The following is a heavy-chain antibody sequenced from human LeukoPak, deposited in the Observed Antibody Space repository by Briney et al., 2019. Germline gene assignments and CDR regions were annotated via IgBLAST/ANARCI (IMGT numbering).Heavy chain of an antibody. CDR2: MYYSGST. D-gene: IGHD2-2*01. V-gene: IGHV4-39*01. CDR1: GGSISSSSYY. Sequence: SETLSLTCTVFGGSISSSSYYWGWIRQPPGKGLEWIGSMYYSGSTYYNPSLKSRVTISVDTSKNQFSLKLSSVTAAGTAVYYCARNWPALDLIVVVPAAWGFDPWGQGTLVTVSS. CDR3: ARNWPALDLIVVVPAAWGFDP. J-gene: IGHJ5*02.